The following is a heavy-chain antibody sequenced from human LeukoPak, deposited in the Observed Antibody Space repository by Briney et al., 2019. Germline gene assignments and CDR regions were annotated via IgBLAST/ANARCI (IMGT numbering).Heavy chain of an antibody. D-gene: IGHD2-21*02. J-gene: IGHJ3*02. CDR3: ARDAVTYDAFDI. CDR1: GGSITNYY. Sequence: SETLSLTCTASGGSITNYYWNWIRQPPGKGLEWIGYVFYSGSTNYNPSLKSRVTISVGTSKNQFSLKLTSVTAADTALYYCARDAVTYDAFDIWGQGTMVTVSS. V-gene: IGHV4-59*01. CDR2: VFYSGST.